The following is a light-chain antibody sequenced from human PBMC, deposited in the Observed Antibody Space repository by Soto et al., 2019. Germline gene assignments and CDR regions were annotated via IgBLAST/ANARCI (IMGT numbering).Light chain of an antibody. CDR2: EDN. Sequence: FMLTQPHSVSESPGKTVTISCTRSSGSIASNYVQWYQQRPGSAPTTVIYEDNQRPSGVPDRFSGSIDSSSNSASLTISGLKTEDEADYYCQSYDSSNPCVFGTGTKVTVL. J-gene: IGLJ1*01. CDR1: SGSIASNY. V-gene: IGLV6-57*03. CDR3: QSYDSSNPCV.